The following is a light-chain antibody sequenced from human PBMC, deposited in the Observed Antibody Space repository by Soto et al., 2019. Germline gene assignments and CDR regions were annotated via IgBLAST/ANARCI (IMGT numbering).Light chain of an antibody. Sequence: EIVMTQSPATLSVSPGERATLSCRASQSVSSNLAWYQQKPGQAPRLLIYGPSTRATGIPARFSGSRSGTEFTLTISSLQSEEFAVYYCQQYNNWPYTFGQGTKLEIK. J-gene: IGKJ2*01. CDR1: QSVSSN. CDR2: GPS. CDR3: QQYNNWPYT. V-gene: IGKV3-15*01.